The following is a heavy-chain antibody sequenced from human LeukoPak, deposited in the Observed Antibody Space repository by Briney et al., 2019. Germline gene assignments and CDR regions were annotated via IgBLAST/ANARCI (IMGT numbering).Heavy chain of an antibody. CDR3: AKDFSVGVTMVRGPFDP. Sequence: GGSLRLSCSASGFTFSSFAMSWVRQAPGKGLEWVSGISGSGGSTYYADSMKGRFTISRDNSKNTLYLQINSLRAEDTAVYYCAKDFSVGVTMVRGPFDPWGQGTLVTVSS. CDR1: GFTFSSFA. D-gene: IGHD3-10*01. J-gene: IGHJ5*02. V-gene: IGHV3-23*01. CDR2: ISGSGGST.